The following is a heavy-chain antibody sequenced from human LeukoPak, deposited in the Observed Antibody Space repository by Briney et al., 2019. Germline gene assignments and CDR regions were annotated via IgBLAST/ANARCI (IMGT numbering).Heavy chain of an antibody. J-gene: IGHJ4*02. Sequence: PGGSLRLSCAASGFAFRSSWMHWARQPPGKGLVWVSRISSDWSSTTYADSVKGRFTISRDKAKNTLYLKMNSLRAEDTAVYYCAREGQGGTFDYWGKGTLVTVSS. CDR2: ISSDWSST. D-gene: IGHD1-26*01. CDR1: GFAFRSSW. CDR3: AREGQGGTFDY. V-gene: IGHV3-74*01.